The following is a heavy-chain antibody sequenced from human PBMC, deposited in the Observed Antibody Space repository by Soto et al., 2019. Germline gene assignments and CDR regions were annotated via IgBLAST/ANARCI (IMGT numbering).Heavy chain of an antibody. Sequence: PSETLSLTCAVYGGSFSGYYWSWIRQPPGKGLEWIGEINHSGSTNYNPSLKSRVTISVDTSKDQFSLKLSSVTAADTAVYYCARGSSFYFWSGFYGMDVWGQGTTVTVS. CDR3: ARGSSFYFWSGFYGMDV. V-gene: IGHV4-34*01. J-gene: IGHJ6*02. CDR2: INHSGST. D-gene: IGHD3-3*01. CDR1: GGSFSGYY.